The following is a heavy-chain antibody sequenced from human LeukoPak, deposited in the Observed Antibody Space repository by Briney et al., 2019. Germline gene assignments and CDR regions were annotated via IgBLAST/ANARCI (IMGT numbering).Heavy chain of an antibody. CDR3: ARTSSSSPFERAFDY. CDR1: GGTFSSYA. Sequence: ASVKVSCKGSGGTFSSYAISWVRQAPGQGLEWMGGIIPIFGTANYAQKFQGRVTITADESTSTAYMELSSLRSEDTAVYYCARTSSSSPFERAFDYWGQGTLVTVSS. V-gene: IGHV1-69*13. CDR2: IIPIFGTA. D-gene: IGHD6-6*01. J-gene: IGHJ4*02.